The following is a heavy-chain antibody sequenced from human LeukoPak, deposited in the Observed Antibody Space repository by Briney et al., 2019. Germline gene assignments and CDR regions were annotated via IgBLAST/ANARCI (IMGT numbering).Heavy chain of an antibody. CDR1: GGSISSYY. D-gene: IGHD6-13*01. J-gene: IGHJ6*02. V-gene: IGHV4-34*01. Sequence: SETLSLTCTVSGGSISSYYWSWIRQPPGKGLEWIGEINHSGSTNYNPSLKSRVTISVDTSKNQFSLKLSSVTAADTAVYYCASSSISSSSDVWGQGTTVTVSS. CDR2: INHSGST. CDR3: ASSSISSSSDV.